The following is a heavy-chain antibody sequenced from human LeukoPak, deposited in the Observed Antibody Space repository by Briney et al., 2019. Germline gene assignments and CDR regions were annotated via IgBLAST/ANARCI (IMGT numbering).Heavy chain of an antibody. D-gene: IGHD1-26*01. J-gene: IGHJ4*02. CDR2: ISAYNGNT. CDR3: ARLYSGISTWDDY. V-gene: IGHV1-18*01. CDR1: GYTFTSYG. Sequence: LAASVTVSCQASGYTFTSYGISWVRQAPGQGIEWMGWISAYNGNTNYAQKLQGTVTMTTDTSTSTAYMELRSMRSDDTAVYYCARLYSGISTWDDYWGQGTLVTVSS.